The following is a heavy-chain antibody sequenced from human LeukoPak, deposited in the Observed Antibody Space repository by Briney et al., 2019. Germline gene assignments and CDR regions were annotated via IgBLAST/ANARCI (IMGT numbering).Heavy chain of an antibody. V-gene: IGHV4-34*01. CDR1: GGSFSGYY. CDR2: INHSGST. CDR3: ARNHNWFDP. J-gene: IGHJ5*02. Sequence: SETLSLTCAVYGGSFSGYYWSWIRQPPGKGLEWIGEINHSGSTNYNPSLKSRVTVSVDTSKNQFSLKLSSVTSADTAVYYCARNHNWFDPWGQGTLVTVSS.